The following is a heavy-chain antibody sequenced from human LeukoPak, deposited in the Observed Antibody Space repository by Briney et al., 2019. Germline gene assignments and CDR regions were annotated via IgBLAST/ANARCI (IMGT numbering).Heavy chain of an antibody. CDR3: ARGRAYYDILTGYYTGDY. CDR2: NNPNSGGT. J-gene: IGHJ4*02. D-gene: IGHD3-9*01. CDR1: GYTFTGYY. Sequence: ASVKVSCKASGYTFTGYYMHWVRQAPGQGLEWMGWNNPNSGGTNYAQKFQGRVTMTRDTSISTAYMELSRLRSDDTAVYYCARGRAYYDILTGYYTGDYWGQGTLVTVSS. V-gene: IGHV1-2*02.